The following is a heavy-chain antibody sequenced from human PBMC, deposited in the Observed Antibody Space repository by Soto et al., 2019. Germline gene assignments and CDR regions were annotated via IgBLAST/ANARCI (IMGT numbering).Heavy chain of an antibody. CDR1: GFTFDDYA. D-gene: IGHD6-13*01. J-gene: IGHJ6*03. CDR2: ISWNSGSI. CDR3: AKEAAALYYYYMDG. Sequence: EVQLVESGGGLVQPGRSLRLSCAASGFTFDDYAMHWVRQAPGKGLEWVSGISWNSGSIGYADSVKGRFTISRDNAKNSLYLQMNSLRAEDTALYYCAKEAAALYYYYMDGWGKGTTVTVSS. V-gene: IGHV3-9*01.